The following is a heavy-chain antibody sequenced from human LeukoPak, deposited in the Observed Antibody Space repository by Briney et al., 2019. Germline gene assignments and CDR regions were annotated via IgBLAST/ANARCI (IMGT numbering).Heavy chain of an antibody. CDR2: IYYSGST. Sequence: SETLSLTCTVSGGSISSYYWSWIRQPPGKGLEGIGYIYYSGSTNYNPSLKSRVTISVDTSKNQFSLKLSSVTAADTAVYYCARANSSGWFGDDGNFDYWGQGTLVTVSS. J-gene: IGHJ4*02. CDR3: ARANSSGWFGDDGNFDY. D-gene: IGHD6-19*01. CDR1: GGSISSYY. V-gene: IGHV4-59*08.